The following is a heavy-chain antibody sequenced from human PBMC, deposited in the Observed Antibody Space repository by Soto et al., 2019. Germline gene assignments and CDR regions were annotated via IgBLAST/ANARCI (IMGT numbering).Heavy chain of an antibody. CDR3: AKDRGRYCSGGTCYLFDS. Sequence: PGGSLRLSCAASGFTFSSYAMSWVRQAPGKGLEWVSAISGSGGSTYYADSVKGRFTISRDNSKNTLYLQMNSLRVEDTALYYCAKDRGRYCSGGTCYLFDSWGQGALVTVSS. D-gene: IGHD2-15*01. CDR2: ISGSGGST. J-gene: IGHJ4*02. V-gene: IGHV3-23*01. CDR1: GFTFSSYA.